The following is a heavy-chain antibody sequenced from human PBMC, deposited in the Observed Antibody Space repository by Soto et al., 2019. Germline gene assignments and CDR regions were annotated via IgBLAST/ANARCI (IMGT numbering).Heavy chain of an antibody. CDR3: ARGGYCPDTTCYRPSDI. J-gene: IGHJ3*02. D-gene: IGHD2-2*01. CDR2: IIPILDIP. Sequence: QVQVVQSGAEVKKPGSSVKVSCKASGGTFSSHTIDWVRQAPGQGLEWMGRIIPILDIPNYAQTFQGRVTINADNSTSTAYLEVSSLRSEDTAVYYCARGGYCPDTTCYRPSDIWGQGTMVTVSS. V-gene: IGHV1-69*02. CDR1: GGTFSSHT.